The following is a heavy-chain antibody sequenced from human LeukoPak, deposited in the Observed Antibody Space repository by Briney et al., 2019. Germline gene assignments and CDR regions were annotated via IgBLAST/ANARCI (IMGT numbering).Heavy chain of an antibody. CDR2: FDPEDGET. V-gene: IGHV1-24*01. CDR1: GYTLTELS. Sequence: GASVKVSCKVSGYTLTELSMHWLRQAPGKGLEWMGGFDPEDGETIYAQKFQGRVTMTEDTSTDTAYMELSSLRSEDTAVYYCATSAGFRGVATITNSDYWGQGTLVTVSS. CDR3: ATSAGFRGVATITNSDY. D-gene: IGHD5-12*01. J-gene: IGHJ4*02.